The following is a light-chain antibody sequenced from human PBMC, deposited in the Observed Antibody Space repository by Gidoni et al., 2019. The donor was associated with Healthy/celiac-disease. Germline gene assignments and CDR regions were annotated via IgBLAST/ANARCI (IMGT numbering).Light chain of an antibody. J-gene: IGLJ1*01. Sequence: QSALTQPASVSGSPGQSITISCTGTSSDVGGYNYVSWYQQHPGKAPKLMIYDVSNRPSGVSNRFSGSKSGNTASLTIPGLQAEDEADYYCSSYTSSSRGVLGTGTKVTVL. CDR3: SSYTSSSRGV. CDR2: DVS. V-gene: IGLV2-14*03. CDR1: SSDVGGYNY.